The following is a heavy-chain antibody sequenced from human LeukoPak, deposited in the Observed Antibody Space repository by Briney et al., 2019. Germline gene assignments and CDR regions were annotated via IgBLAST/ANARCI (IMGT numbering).Heavy chain of an antibody. CDR2: ISYDGSNK. J-gene: IGHJ6*02. V-gene: IGHV3-30-3*01. CDR1: GFTFSSYA. CDR3: ARVLVTVVVPAAAPSYYYYVMDV. Sequence: GGSLRLSCAASGFTFSSYAMHWVRQAPGKGLEWVAVISYDGSNKYYADSVKGRFTISRDNSKNTLYLQMNSLRAEDTAVYYCARVLVTVVVPAAAPSYYYYVMDVGGQGTTVTVSS. D-gene: IGHD2-2*01.